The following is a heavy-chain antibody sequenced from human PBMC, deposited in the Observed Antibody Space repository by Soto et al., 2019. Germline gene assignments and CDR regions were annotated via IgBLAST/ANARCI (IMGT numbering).Heavy chain of an antibody. CDR3: ARMGAYYQSIDT. Sequence: SDTLSLTCTVSGGSISSSSYYWGWIRQPPGKGLEWIGNIYYSGTSNYNPSLKSRVTISLETSKSQISLRLTSVTAADTAVYYCARMGAYYQSIDTWGPGTLVTVSS. D-gene: IGHD2-21*01. CDR2: IYYSGTS. J-gene: IGHJ5*02. V-gene: IGHV4-39*07. CDR1: GGSISSSSYY.